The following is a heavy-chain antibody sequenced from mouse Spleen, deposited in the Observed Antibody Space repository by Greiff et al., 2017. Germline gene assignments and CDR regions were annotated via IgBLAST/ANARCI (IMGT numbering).Heavy chain of an antibody. V-gene: IGHV1-18*01. CDR3: ARRSDDGYYDAMDY. Sequence: VQLKESGPELVKPGASVKIPCKASGYTFTDYNMDWVKQSHGKSLEWIGDINPNNGGTIYNQKFKGKATLTVDKSSSTAYMELRSLTSEDTAVYYCARRSDDGYYDAMDYWGQGTSVTVSS. D-gene: IGHD2-3*01. CDR1: GYTFTDYN. J-gene: IGHJ4*01. CDR2: INPNNGGT.